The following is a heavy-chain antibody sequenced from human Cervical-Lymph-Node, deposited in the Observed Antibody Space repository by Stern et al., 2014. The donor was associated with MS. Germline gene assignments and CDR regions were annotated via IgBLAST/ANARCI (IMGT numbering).Heavy chain of an antibody. J-gene: IGHJ6*02. CDR2: INPNTGGT. CDR3: ARDQRGITIFGVVTDYYYLGMDV. CDR1: GDIFTGYS. V-gene: IGHV1-2*02. D-gene: IGHD3-3*01. Sequence: QVQLVQSGAEVKKPGASVKVSCKTSGDIFTGYSIHWVRQAPGQGLEWMAWINPNTGGTKDAQKFQGRVTMSRDTSISTAYVELSSLTSDDTAVYYCARDQRGITIFGVVTDYYYLGMDVWGQGTTVTVSS.